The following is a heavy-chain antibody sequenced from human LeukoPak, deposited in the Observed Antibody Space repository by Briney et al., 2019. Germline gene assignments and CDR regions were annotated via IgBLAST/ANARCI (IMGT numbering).Heavy chain of an antibody. D-gene: IGHD3-22*01. J-gene: IGHJ4*02. CDR2: INVYNGNT. CDR1: GYTFTSYG. CDR3: ARDGHYSDDSGYYRYYFDY. Sequence: ASVKVSCKASGYTFTSYGIIWVRQAPGQGLEWMGWINVYNGNTNYAQKLQGRVTMTTDTSTSTAYMELRSLRSDDTAVYYCARDGHYSDDSGYYRYYFDYWGQGTLVTVPS. V-gene: IGHV1-18*01.